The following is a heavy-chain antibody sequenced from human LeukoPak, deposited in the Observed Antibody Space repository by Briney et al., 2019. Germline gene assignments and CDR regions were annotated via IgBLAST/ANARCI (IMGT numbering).Heavy chain of an antibody. J-gene: IGHJ4*02. Sequence: SVKVSFKASDYTFTIYGINWVRQAPGQGLEWMGGIMPIFGTANYAQKFQGRVTITADKSTSTAYMELSSLRSDDTAVYYCARQRYSSSWYDQGWGQGTLVTVSS. D-gene: IGHD6-13*01. CDR1: DYTFTIYG. V-gene: IGHV1-69*06. CDR2: IMPIFGTA. CDR3: ARQRYSSSWYDQG.